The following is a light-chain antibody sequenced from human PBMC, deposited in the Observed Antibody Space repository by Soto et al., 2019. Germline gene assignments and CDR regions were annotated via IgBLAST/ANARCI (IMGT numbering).Light chain of an antibody. CDR1: QSVSSSY. J-gene: IGKJ2*01. Sequence: EIVWTQSPGTLSLSPGERATLSCRASQSVSSSYLAWYQQKPGQTPRPLIYGASSMATGIPDRFSGSGSGTDSTLTISRLEPEDFALYYCQPYGSSPRYTFGQGTKLEIK. V-gene: IGKV3-20*01. CDR3: QPYGSSPRYT. CDR2: GAS.